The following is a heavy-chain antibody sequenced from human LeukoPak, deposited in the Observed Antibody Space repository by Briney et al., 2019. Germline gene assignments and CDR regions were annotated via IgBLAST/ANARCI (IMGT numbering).Heavy chain of an antibody. Sequence: ASVKVSCKASGYTFTGYYMHWVRQAPGQGLEWMGWINPNSGGTNYAQKFQGRVTMTRDTSISTAYMELSRLRSDDTAVYYCARPYYDFWSGYYFPHWFDPWGQGTLVTVSS. J-gene: IGHJ5*02. V-gene: IGHV1-2*02. CDR2: INPNSGGT. CDR3: ARPYYDFWSGYYFPHWFDP. D-gene: IGHD3-3*01. CDR1: GYTFTGYY.